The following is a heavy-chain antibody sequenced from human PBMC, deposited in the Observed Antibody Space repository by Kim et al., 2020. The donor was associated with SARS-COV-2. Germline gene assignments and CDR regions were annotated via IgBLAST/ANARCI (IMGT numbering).Heavy chain of an antibody. CDR3: ARVGYSSSWYSVEYYYYYYGMDV. D-gene: IGHD6-13*01. V-gene: IGHV3-30*04. CDR1: GFTFSSYA. Sequence: GGSLTLSCAASGFTFSSYAMHWVRQAPGKGLEWVAVISYDGSNKYYADSVKGRLTISRDNSKNTLYLQMNSLRAEDTAVYYCARVGYSSSWYSVEYYYYYYGMDVWGQGTTVTVSS. J-gene: IGHJ6*02. CDR2: ISYDGSNK.